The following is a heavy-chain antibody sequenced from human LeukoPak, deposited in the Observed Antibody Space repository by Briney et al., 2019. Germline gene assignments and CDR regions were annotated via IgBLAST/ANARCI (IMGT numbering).Heavy chain of an antibody. CDR2: IIPILGIA. D-gene: IGHD3-3*01. V-gene: IGHV1-69*04. J-gene: IGHJ6*02. CDR1: GYTFTSYY. CDR3: ARDLKYYDFWSGSLNYYYGMDV. Sequence: SVKVSCKASGYTFTSYYMHWVRQAPGQGLEWMGRIIPILGIANYAQKFQGRVTITADKSTSTAYMELSSLRSEDTAVYYCARDLKYYDFWSGSLNYYYGMDVWGQGTTVTVSS.